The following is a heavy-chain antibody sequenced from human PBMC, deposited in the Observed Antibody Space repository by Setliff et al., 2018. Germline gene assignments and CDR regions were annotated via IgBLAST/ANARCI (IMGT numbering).Heavy chain of an antibody. V-gene: IGHV4-34*01. J-gene: IGHJ4*02. Sequence: SETLSLTCAVYGGSFSGYYWSWIRQPPGKGLEWIGEINHSGSTNYNPSLKSRVTMSVDTSKNQFSLKLSSVTAADTAVYYCARETTAWGYVDTAMVTFIDQWGQGTLVTVPQ. CDR3: ARETTAWGYVDTAMVTFIDQ. CDR2: INHSGST. D-gene: IGHD5-18*01. CDR1: GGSFSGYY.